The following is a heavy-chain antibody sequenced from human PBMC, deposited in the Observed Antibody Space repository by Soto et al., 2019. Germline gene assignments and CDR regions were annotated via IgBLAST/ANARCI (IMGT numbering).Heavy chain of an antibody. D-gene: IGHD6-6*01. CDR2: ISWNSGSI. CDR3: AKVRNIAARHGSDHSLDY. J-gene: IGHJ4*02. V-gene: IGHV3-9*01. Sequence: GGSLRLSCAASGFTFDDYAMHWVRQAPGKGLEWVSGISWNSGSIGYADSVKGRFTISRDNAKNSLYLQMNSLRAEDTALYYCAKVRNIAARHGSDHSLDYWGQGTLVTVSS. CDR1: GFTFDDYA.